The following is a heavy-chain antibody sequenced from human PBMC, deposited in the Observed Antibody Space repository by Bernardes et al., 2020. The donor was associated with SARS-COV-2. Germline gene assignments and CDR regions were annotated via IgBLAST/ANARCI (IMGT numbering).Heavy chain of an antibody. CDR3: ARDLTVVTPIGSWGQGWLFDY. D-gene: IGHD2-21*02. J-gene: IGHJ4*02. V-gene: IGHV1-18*01. CDR2: ISAYNGNT. Sequence: ASVQVSCKASGYTFTSYGIIWVRQAPGQGLEWMGWISAYNGNTNYAQKPQGRVTMTTDTSTSTAYMELRSLRSDDTAVYYCARDLTVVTPIGSWGQGWLFDYWGQGTLVTVSS. CDR1: GYTFTSYG.